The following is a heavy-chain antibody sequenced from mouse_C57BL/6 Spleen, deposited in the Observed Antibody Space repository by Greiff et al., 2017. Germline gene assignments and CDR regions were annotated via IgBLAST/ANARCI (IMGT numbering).Heavy chain of an antibody. CDR3: ARSETAQARGFAY. CDR2: IYPGSGNT. D-gene: IGHD3-2*02. CDR1: GYTFTDYY. V-gene: IGHV1-76*01. Sequence: VKLQESGAELVRPGASVKLSCKASGYTFTDYYINWVKQRPGQGLEWIARIYPGSGNTYYNEKFKGKATLTAEKSSSTAYMQLSSLTSEDSAVYFCARSETAQARGFAYWGQGTLVTVSA. J-gene: IGHJ3*01.